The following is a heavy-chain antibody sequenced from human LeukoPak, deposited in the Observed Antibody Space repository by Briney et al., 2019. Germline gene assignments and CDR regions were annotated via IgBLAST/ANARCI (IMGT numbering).Heavy chain of an antibody. CDR2: IRGESDYI. D-gene: IGHD3-3*01. V-gene: IGHV3-21*06. Sequence: GGSLRLSCAASEFVFSTYYMHWVRQAPGKGLEWVSSIRGESDYIYYRDSVRGRFTISRDNAKNSLNLQMNRLRVEDTAVYFCVREHYDFFLDYWGQGTLVTVSS. CDR3: VREHYDFFLDY. J-gene: IGHJ4*02. CDR1: EFVFSTYY.